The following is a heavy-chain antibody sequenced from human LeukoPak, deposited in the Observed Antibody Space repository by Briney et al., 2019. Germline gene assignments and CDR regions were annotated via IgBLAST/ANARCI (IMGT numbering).Heavy chain of an antibody. V-gene: IGHV4-30-4*01. D-gene: IGHD2-2*01. J-gene: IGHJ6*03. CDR1: GGSISSGDYY. CDR3: ARGYRSSTSSVTYYYYYMDV. CDR2: IYYSGST. Sequence: SETLSLTCTVSGGSISSGDYYWSWIRQPPGKGLEWIGHIYYSGSTYYNPSLKSRVTISVDTSKNQFSLKLSSVTAADTAVYYCARGYRSSTSSVTYYYYYMDVWGKGTTVTVSS.